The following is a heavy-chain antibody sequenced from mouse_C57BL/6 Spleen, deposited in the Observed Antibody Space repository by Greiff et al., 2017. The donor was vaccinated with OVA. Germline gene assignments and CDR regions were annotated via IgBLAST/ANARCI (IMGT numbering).Heavy chain of an antibody. CDR1: GYTFTSYW. D-gene: IGHD1-1*01. Sequence: VQLQRPGAELVKPGASVKLSCKASGYTFTSYWMHWVKQRPGQGLEWIGMIHPTSGSTNYNEKLKSKATLTVDKSSSTAYMQLSSLTSEDSAVYYCARALSSYDAMDYWGQGTSVTVSS. J-gene: IGHJ4*01. CDR2: IHPTSGST. CDR3: ARALSSYDAMDY. V-gene: IGHV1-64*01.